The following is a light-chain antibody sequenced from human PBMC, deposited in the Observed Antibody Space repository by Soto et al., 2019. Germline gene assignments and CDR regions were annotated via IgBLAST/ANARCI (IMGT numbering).Light chain of an antibody. V-gene: IGLV2-14*01. CDR1: SSDIGGYNY. J-gene: IGLJ2*01. CDR3: CSDTSIITRV. CDR2: EVV. Sequence: QSALTQPASVSGSPGQSITISCTGTSSDIGGYNYVSWYQQHPGKAPKLMIYEVVNRPSGVSNRFSGSKSGNTASLTISWLQAEDEADYYCCSDTSIITRVFGGWTKLTVL.